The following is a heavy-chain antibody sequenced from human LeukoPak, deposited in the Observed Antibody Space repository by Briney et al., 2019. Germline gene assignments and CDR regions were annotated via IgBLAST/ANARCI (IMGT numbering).Heavy chain of an antibody. CDR1: GFTFSSYW. D-gene: IGHD3-3*01. J-gene: IGHJ4*02. V-gene: IGHV3-7*01. CDR3: ASTGGVTIFGVVRNY. Sequence: GGSLRLSCAASGFTFSSYWMSWVRQAPGKGLEWVANIKQDGSEKYYVDSVKGRFTTSRDNAKNSLYLQMNSLRAEDTAVYYCASTGGVTIFGVVRNYWGQGTLVTVSS. CDR2: IKQDGSEK.